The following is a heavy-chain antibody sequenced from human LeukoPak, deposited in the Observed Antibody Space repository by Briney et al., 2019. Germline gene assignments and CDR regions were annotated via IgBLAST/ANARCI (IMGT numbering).Heavy chain of an antibody. D-gene: IGHD6-13*01. Sequence: SVKVSCKASGGTFSSYAICWVRQAPGQGLEWMGRIIPIFGIANYAQKFQGRVTITADKSTSTAYMELSSLRSEDTAVYYCAREQQLDYYYYYGMDVWGQGTTVTVSS. CDR1: GGTFSSYA. V-gene: IGHV1-69*04. J-gene: IGHJ6*02. CDR3: AREQQLDYYYYYGMDV. CDR2: IIPIFGIA.